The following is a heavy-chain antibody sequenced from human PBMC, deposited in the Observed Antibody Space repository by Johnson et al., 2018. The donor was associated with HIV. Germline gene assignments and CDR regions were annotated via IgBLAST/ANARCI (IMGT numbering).Heavy chain of an antibody. V-gene: IGHV3-7*01. J-gene: IGHJ3*02. Sequence: VQLVESGGGLVQPGGSLRLSCAASGFTVSSNYMSWVRQAPGKGLEWVGSIKQDGSESYYVDSVKGRFTISRDNAKNSLYLQMNSLRAEDTAVYYCAKWKYCSGDNCYSEFGVFDDAFDIWGQGTMVTVSS. CDR1: GFTVSSNY. CDR3: AKWKYCSGDNCYSEFGVFDDAFDI. D-gene: IGHD2-15*01. CDR2: IKQDGSES.